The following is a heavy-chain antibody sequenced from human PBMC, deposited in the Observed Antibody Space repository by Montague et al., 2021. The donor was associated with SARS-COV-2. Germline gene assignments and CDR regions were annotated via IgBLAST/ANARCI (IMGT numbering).Heavy chain of an antibody. V-gene: IGHV3-20*03. J-gene: IGHJ3*02. CDR2: INRSGSST. Sequence: SLSLSFSASGFTFGDYDMSWVRRAPGKGLEWVSGINRSGSSTGYADSVKGRFTISRDNAKNSLYLQMNSLRAEDTALYYCARVGTYYYDSSGYLGGGVGAFDIWGQGTMVTVSS. CDR1: GFTFGDYD. D-gene: IGHD3-22*01. CDR3: ARVGTYYYDSSGYLGGGVGAFDI.